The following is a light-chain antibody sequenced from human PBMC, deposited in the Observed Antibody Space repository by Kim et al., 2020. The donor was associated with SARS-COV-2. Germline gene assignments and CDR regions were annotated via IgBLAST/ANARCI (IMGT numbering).Light chain of an antibody. Sequence: WSSRERATPSCRASQSVSGNYLPWDEQKPGQAPRLLIYGTSTRDTGIAERFSGSGSGTDFTLNISRLEPEDFAVYYCQQYVSSTGTFGQGTKLEI. CDR3: QQYVSSTGT. CDR1: QSVSGNY. CDR2: GTS. J-gene: IGKJ2*01. V-gene: IGKV3-20*01.